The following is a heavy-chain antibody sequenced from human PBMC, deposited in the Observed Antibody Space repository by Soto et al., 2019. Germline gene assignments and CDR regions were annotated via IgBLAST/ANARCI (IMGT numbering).Heavy chain of an antibody. CDR2: IYYIGTT. V-gene: IGHV4-59*01. J-gene: IGHJ3*02. CDR1: GGSISGYY. D-gene: IGHD5-18*01. CDR3: AGSGSKYGANAFDI. Sequence: SETLSLTCTVSGGSISGYYWNWRRQPPGKGLEYIGHIYYIGTTNYNPSLKSRATISVDTSKNQFSLKLTSVTAADTAVYFCAGSGSKYGANAFDIWDQGTMVTVSS.